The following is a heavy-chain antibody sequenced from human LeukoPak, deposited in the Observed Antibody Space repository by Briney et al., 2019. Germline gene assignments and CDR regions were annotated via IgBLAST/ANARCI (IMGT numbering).Heavy chain of an antibody. CDR3: AGDYGDYGGFDY. V-gene: IGHV1-69*01. CDR1: GGTFSSYA. CDR2: IIPIFGTA. D-gene: IGHD4-17*01. Sequence: SVKVSCKASGGTFSSYAISWMRQAPGQGLEWMGGIIPIFGTANYTQKFQGRVTITADESTSTAYMELSSLRSEDTAVYYCAGDYGDYGGFDYWGQGTLVTVSS. J-gene: IGHJ4*02.